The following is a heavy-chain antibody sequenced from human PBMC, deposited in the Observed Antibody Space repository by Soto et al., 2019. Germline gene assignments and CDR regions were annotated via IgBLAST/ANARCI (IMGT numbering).Heavy chain of an antibody. CDR3: ASRYCSGGTCYSVY. CDR2: ISGSGGST. CDR1: GFIFSSYA. Sequence: PGGSLRLSCAASGFIFSSYAMNWVRQAPGKGLEWVSTISGSGGSTYYADSVKGRFTISRDNSKSTLYLQMNSLRAEDTAVYYCASRYCSGGTCYSVYWGQGTLVTVSS. V-gene: IGHV3-23*01. J-gene: IGHJ4*02. D-gene: IGHD2-15*01.